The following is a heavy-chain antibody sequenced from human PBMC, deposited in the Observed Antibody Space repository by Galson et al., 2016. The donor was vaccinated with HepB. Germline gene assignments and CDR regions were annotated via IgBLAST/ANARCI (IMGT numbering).Heavy chain of an antibody. D-gene: IGHD1-26*01. CDR3: ARDLHSGAYTFDY. CDR1: GFMFSGYG. CDR2: ISSSSGVL. Sequence: SLRLSCAASGFMFSGYGMNWVRQAPGKGLEWVSYISSSSGVLYYAASVKGRFTISRDNAKNSLYLQMNSLRDEDTAVYYCARDLHSGAYTFDYWGQGTLVTVSS. J-gene: IGHJ4*02. V-gene: IGHV3-48*02.